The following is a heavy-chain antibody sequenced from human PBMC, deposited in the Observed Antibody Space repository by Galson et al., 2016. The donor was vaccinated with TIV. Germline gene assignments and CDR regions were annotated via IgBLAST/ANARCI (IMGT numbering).Heavy chain of an antibody. CDR3: ALATLGDGNAHTNGFDP. Sequence: SVKVSCKASGDTFNSYAINWVRQAPGQGLEWVGRARPMFGPSNYAEKFQDRGTITADKSKSTAYMELRSLTSDDTALYYCALATLGDGNAHTNGFDPWGQGTPVTVSS. CDR2: ARPMFGPS. D-gene: IGHD3-16*01. J-gene: IGHJ5*02. CDR1: GDTFNSYA. V-gene: IGHV1-69*06.